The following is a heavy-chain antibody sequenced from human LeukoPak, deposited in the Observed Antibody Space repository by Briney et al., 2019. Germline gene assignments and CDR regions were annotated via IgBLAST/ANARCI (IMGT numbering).Heavy chain of an antibody. Sequence: SETLSLTCTVSGGSISSSTYYWGWIRQPPGKGLEWIGTISYSGTTYYNPSLKSRATISIDTSKNQFSLELSSVTAADTAVYYCARNSGYYYDNTGYLLWGQGTLVTVSS. CDR1: GGSISSSTYY. D-gene: IGHD3-22*01. J-gene: IGHJ4*02. CDR3: ARNSGYYYDNTGYLL. V-gene: IGHV4-39*01. CDR2: ISYSGTT.